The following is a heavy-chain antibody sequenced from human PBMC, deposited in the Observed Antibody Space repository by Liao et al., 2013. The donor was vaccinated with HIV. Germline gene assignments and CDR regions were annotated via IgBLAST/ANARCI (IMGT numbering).Heavy chain of an antibody. V-gene: IGHV4-4*07. CDR1: GGSISSYY. CDR2: IHPSGST. Sequence: QVQLQESGPGLVKPSETLSLTCTVSGGSISSYYWTWIRQPAGEGLEWIGRIHPSGSTNYSPSLRSRVTMSVDTSKSQLALKLTSVTSADTAVYYCARVVVVVATDWFDPWGQGTLVTVSS. J-gene: IGHJ5*02. D-gene: IGHD2-15*01. CDR3: ARVVVVVATDWFDP.